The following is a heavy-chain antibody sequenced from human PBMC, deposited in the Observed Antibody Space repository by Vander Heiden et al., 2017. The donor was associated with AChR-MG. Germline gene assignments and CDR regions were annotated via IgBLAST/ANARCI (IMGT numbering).Heavy chain of an antibody. CDR2: ISAYNGNT. J-gene: IGHJ3*02. D-gene: IGHD3-22*01. CDR1: GYTCTSYG. V-gene: IGHV1-18*01. Sequence: QVQLVQSGAEGKKPGASVKVSCKASGYTCTSYGISWVRQAPGQGLEWMGWISAYNGNTNSAQKLHARVTMTTDTSTNPAYMGLRGLRSDDTAVYYCARGNYYYDSSATDAFDIWGQGTMVTVSS. CDR3: ARGNYYYDSSATDAFDI.